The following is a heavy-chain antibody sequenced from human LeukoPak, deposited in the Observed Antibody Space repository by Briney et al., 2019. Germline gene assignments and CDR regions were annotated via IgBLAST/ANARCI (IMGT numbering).Heavy chain of an antibody. CDR1: GFTFSNYG. J-gene: IGHJ6*02. V-gene: IGHV3-30*18. CDR2: ISYDGSNK. CDR3: AKEQGRPEYCSSTSCHSGYYYGMDV. Sequence: GGSLRLSCAASGFTFSNYGIHWVRQAPGKGLEWVAVISYDGSNKYYADSVKGRFTISRDNSKNTLYLQMNSLRAEDTAVYYCAKEQGRPEYCSSTSCHSGYYYGMDVWGQGTTVTVSS. D-gene: IGHD2-2*01.